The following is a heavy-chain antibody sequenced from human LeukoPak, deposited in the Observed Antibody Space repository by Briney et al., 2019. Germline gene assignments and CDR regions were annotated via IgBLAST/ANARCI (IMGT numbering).Heavy chain of an antibody. CDR1: GGTFSSYA. J-gene: IGHJ4*02. D-gene: IGHD3-10*01. Sequence: SVTVSCKASGGTFSSYAISWVRQAPGQGLEWMGRIIPILGIANYAQKFQGRVTITADKSTSTAYMELSSLRSEDTAVYYCGTGSGSYYIDYWGQGTLVTVSS. V-gene: IGHV1-69*04. CDR2: IIPILGIA. CDR3: GTGSGSYYIDY.